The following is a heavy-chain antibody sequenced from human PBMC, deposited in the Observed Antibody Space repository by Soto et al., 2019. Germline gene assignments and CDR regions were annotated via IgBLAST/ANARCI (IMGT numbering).Heavy chain of an antibody. CDR2: IYSGGST. V-gene: IGHV3-53*01. CDR1: GFTVSSNY. J-gene: IGHJ3*02. D-gene: IGHD2-21*02. Sequence: PGGSLRLSCASSGFTVSSNYMSLVRQAPGKGLEWVSVIYSGGSTYYADSVKGRFTISRHNSKNTLYLQMNSLRAEDTAVYYCARAGDSETFDAFDIWGQGTMVTVSS. CDR3: ARAGDSETFDAFDI.